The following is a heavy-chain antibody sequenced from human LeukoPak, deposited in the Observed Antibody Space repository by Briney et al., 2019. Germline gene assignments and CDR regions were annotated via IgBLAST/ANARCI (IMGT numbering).Heavy chain of an antibody. D-gene: IGHD1-26*01. V-gene: IGHV3-48*01. J-gene: IGHJ4*02. CDR3: AKVGATHFDY. Sequence: GGSLRLSCAASAFTFSSYSMNWVRQAPGKGLEWVSYISTSSSALYYADSVKGRFTISRDNSKNTLYLQMNSLRAEDTAVYYCAKVGATHFDYWGQGTLVAVSS. CDR1: AFTFSSYS. CDR2: ISTSSSAL.